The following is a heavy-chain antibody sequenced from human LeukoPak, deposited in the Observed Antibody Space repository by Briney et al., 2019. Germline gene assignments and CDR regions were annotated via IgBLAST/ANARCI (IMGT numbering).Heavy chain of an antibody. CDR1: GLTFSRSW. V-gene: IGHV3-7*01. CDR3: ARDRFVIHA. J-gene: IGHJ5*02. Sequence: HTGGSLRLSCAASGLTFSRSWMTWVRQAPGKGLEWVANIKEDGSEKHYVDSVKGRFTISRDNAKNSLYLQMNSLRVEDTAVYYCARDRFVIHAWGQGILVTVSS. CDR2: IKEDGSEK. D-gene: IGHD2/OR15-2a*01.